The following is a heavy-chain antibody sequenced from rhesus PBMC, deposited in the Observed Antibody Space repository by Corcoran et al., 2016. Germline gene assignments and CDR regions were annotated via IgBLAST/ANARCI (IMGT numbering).Heavy chain of an antibody. CDR2: ITYMGGT. J-gene: IGHJ5-1*01. Sequence: QVQLQESGPGLVKPSETLSLTCAVSGYSISSGYYWSWIRQPPGKGLEWIGYITYMGGTSYTPSLKSLVTISSDTSKNQFSLKLSSVTAADTAVYYCASRIAGSQNRFDVWGPGVLVTVSS. D-gene: IGHD1-1-1*01. CDR3: ASRIAGSQNRFDV. CDR1: GYSISSGYY. V-gene: IGHV4-122*02.